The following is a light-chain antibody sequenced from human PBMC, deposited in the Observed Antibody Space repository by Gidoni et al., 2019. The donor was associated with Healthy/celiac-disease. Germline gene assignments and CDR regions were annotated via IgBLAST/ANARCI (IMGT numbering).Light chain of an antibody. J-gene: IGKJ4*01. CDR2: GAS. V-gene: IGKV3-20*01. CDR1: QSVSSSY. CDR3: QQYGSSPKLT. Sequence: VLPQSPGTLSLSPGERATLPCRASQSVSSSYLAWYQQIPGQAPRLLIYGASSRATGIPDRLSGSGSGTDFTLTISRLEPEDVAVYYCQQYGSSPKLTFGGGTKVEIK.